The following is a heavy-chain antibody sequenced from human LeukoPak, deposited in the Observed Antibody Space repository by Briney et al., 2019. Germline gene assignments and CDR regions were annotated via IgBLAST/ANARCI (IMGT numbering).Heavy chain of an antibody. CDR1: GFTFDDYA. CDR2: ISWNGGSI. V-gene: IGHV3-9*01. J-gene: IGHJ4*02. CDR3: AKGNYYDSSGPLGY. Sequence: PGRSLRLSCAASGFTFDDYAMHWVRQAPGKGLEWVSGISWNGGSIGYADSVKGRFTISRDNAKNSLYLQMNSLRAEDTALYYCAKGNYYDSSGPLGYWGQGTLVTVSS. D-gene: IGHD3-22*01.